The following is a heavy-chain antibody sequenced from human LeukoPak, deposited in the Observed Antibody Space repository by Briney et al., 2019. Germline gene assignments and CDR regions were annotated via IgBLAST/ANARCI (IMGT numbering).Heavy chain of an antibody. CDR2: IYYSGGA. V-gene: IGHV4-59*01. CDR1: GGSINSYY. D-gene: IGHD6-19*01. CDR3: ASTGGGYSSGWYGGRDY. Sequence: SETLSLTCTVSGGSINSYYWSWIRQPPGKGLEWIGYIYYSGGANYNPSLKSRVTISVDTSKNQFSLKLSSVTAADTAVYYCASTGGGYSSGWYGGRDYWGQGTLVTVSS. J-gene: IGHJ4*02.